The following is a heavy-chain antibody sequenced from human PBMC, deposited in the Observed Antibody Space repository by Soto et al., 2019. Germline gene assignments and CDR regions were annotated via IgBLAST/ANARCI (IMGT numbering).Heavy chain of an antibody. CDR3: VHTSGGGKSACFDY. Sequence: QITLKESGPTLVKPTQTLTLTCTFSGFSLTTSRVGVGWIRQPPGKALEWLALIYWDDDKRYSPSLKTRLTIPNDTSKNQVVLTMTNTDPVDTGTYYCVHTSGGGKSACFDYWGQGALVTVSS. D-gene: IGHD2-15*01. J-gene: IGHJ4*02. V-gene: IGHV2-5*02. CDR2: IYWDDDK. CDR1: GFSLTTSRVG.